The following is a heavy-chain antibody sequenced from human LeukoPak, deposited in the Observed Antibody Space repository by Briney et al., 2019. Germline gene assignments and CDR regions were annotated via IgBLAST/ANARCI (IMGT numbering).Heavy chain of an antibody. CDR3: ARHNSDILTGFGFYYFDY. Sequence: GESLKISCKGSGYSFTSYWIGWVRQMPGKGLEWIGIIYPGDSDTRYSSSFQGQVTISADKSISTAYLQWSSLKASDTAMYYCARHNSDILTGFGFYYFDYWGQGTLVTVSS. V-gene: IGHV5-51*01. J-gene: IGHJ4*02. D-gene: IGHD3-9*01. CDR1: GYSFTSYW. CDR2: IYPGDSDT.